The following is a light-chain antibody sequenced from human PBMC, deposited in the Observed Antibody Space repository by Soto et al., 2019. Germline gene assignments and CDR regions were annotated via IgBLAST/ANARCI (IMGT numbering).Light chain of an antibody. V-gene: IGKV3-11*01. CDR2: DAS. J-gene: IGKJ3*01. Sequence: EIVLTQSPATLSLSPGERATLSCRASQSVSSYLAWYQQKPGQAPRLLIYDASNRATGIPARFSGSGPGTDFTLTISSLEPEDFAVYDCQQRSNWPPRFTFGPGTKVDIK. CDR1: QSVSSY. CDR3: QQRSNWPPRFT.